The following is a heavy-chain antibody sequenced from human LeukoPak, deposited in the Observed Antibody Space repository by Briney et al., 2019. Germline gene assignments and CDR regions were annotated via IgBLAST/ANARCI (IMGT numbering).Heavy chain of an antibody. Sequence: GRSLRLSCAASGFTFDDYAMHWVRQAPGKGLERVSGISWNSGSIGYADSVKGRFTISRDNAKNSLYLQMNSLRAEDTALYYCAKAQMATMAFDYWGQGTLVTVSS. CDR3: AKAQMATMAFDY. V-gene: IGHV3-9*01. CDR2: ISWNSGSI. CDR1: GFTFDDYA. D-gene: IGHD5-24*01. J-gene: IGHJ4*02.